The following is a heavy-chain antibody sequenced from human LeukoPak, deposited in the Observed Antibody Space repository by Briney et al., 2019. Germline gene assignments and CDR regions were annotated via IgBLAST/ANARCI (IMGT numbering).Heavy chain of an antibody. CDR1: GGSISSGGYY. J-gene: IGHJ6*03. CDR2: IYYSGST. Sequence: PSETLSLTCTVSGGSISSGGYYWSWIRQHPGKGLEWIGYIYYSGSTFYNPSLKSRVTISVDTSKNQFSLKLSSVTAADTAVYYCARDLRDYSYYYYYYYMDVWGKGTTVTVSS. V-gene: IGHV4-31*03. CDR3: ARDLRDYSYYYYYYYMDV. D-gene: IGHD4-11*01.